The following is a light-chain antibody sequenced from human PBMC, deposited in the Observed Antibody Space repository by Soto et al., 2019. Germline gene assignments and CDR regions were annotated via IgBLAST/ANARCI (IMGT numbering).Light chain of an antibody. CDR1: QSLLYSSNNENS. Sequence: DIVMTQSPDSLAVSLGERATINCKSSQSLLYSSNNENSLAWFQQRPGQPPKLLIYWASTRESGVPDRFSGSGSGTDFTLTISSLQAEDVAVYYCQQYYTTLYTFGLGTKLEIK. J-gene: IGKJ2*01. CDR2: WAS. CDR3: QQYYTTLYT. V-gene: IGKV4-1*01.